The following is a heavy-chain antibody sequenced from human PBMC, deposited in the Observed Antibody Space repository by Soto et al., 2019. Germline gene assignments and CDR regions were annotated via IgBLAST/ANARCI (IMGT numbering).Heavy chain of an antibody. CDR3: AREGRGFAGGLDV. V-gene: IGHV3-13*01. J-gene: IGHJ6*02. Sequence: GGSLRLSCAASGFTFNTYGMRWVRQVTGKGLEWVSLIGSAGDTYYSDSVKGRFAISRENAKNSLYLQMNSLRAGDTAVYYRAREGRGFAGGLDVWGQGTTVTVSS. CDR2: IGSAGDT. CDR1: GFTFNTYG. D-gene: IGHD3-10*01.